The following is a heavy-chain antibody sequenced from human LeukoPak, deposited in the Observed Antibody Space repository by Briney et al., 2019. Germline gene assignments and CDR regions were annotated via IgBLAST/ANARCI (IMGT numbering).Heavy chain of an antibody. CDR2: IKQDGSEK. V-gene: IGHV3-7*01. D-gene: IGHD1-26*01. CDR3: ARDQVHGSYSSYDY. J-gene: IGHJ4*02. Sequence: GGSLRLSCAASGFTFNRYWMSWVRQAPGKGLEWVANIKQDGSEKYYVDSVKGRFTISRDNAKNSLYLQMNSLRVEDTAVYYCARDQVHGSYSSYDYWGQGTLVTVSS. CDR1: GFTFNRYW.